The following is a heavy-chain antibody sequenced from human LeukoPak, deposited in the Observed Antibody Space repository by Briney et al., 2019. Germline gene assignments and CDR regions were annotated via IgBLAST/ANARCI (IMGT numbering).Heavy chain of an antibody. V-gene: IGHV3-7*03. J-gene: IGHJ4*02. Sequence: GGSLRLSCVASGFSFSTHWMHWVRQAPGKGLEWVATINLGGTNRYYVDAVKGRFSISRDDATSSLHLQMNSLRVEDTAVYYCAGIDADWGQGTLVTVSS. D-gene: IGHD3-9*01. CDR1: GFSFSTHW. CDR3: AGIDAD. CDR2: INLGGTNR.